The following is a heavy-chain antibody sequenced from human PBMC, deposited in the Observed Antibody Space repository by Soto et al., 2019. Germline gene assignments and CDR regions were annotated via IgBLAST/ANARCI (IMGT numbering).Heavy chain of an antibody. CDR1: GGSIRDNY. CDR3: ARLGGYYQAFDS. Sequence: QVQLQESGPGLVKPSETLSLTCTVSGGSIRDNYWGWIRQPPGKGLEWIGYIYYTGTTKYNPSLESRVTISVDSSKNQFSLKLDSGTAADTAVYYCARLGGYYQAFDSWGQGTLVTVSS. J-gene: IGHJ4*02. D-gene: IGHD3-22*01. V-gene: IGHV4-59*01. CDR2: IYYTGTT.